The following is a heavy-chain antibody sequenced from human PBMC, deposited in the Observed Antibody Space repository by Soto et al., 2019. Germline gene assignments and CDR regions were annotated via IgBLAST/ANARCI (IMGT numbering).Heavy chain of an antibody. J-gene: IGHJ4*02. CDR1: GGTFSSYT. CDR2: IIPILGIA. V-gene: IGHV1-69*02. CDR3: AMYYEGAGSYRKTDY. Sequence: QVQLVQSGAEVKKPGSSVKVSCKASGGTFSSYTISWVRQAPGQGLEWMGRIIPILGIANYAQKFQGRVTNAADKSTSAAYRELSSLRAEDTAVYYCAMYYEGAGSYRKTDYWGQGTLVTVSS. D-gene: IGHD3-10*01.